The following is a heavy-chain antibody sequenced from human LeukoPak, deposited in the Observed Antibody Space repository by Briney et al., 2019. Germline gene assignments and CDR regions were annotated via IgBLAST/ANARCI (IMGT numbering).Heavy chain of an antibody. CDR1: GFTFRSND. CDR3: AKAVAQYYYDSSGYPFDY. D-gene: IGHD3-22*01. CDR2: ISSSSSTI. V-gene: IGHV3-48*03. Sequence: GGSLRLSCAASGFTFRSNDMHWVRQAPGKGLEWVSYISSSSSTIYYADSVKGRFTISRDNAKNSLYLQMNSLRAEDTAVYYCAKAVAQYYYDSSGYPFDYWGQGTLVTVSS. J-gene: IGHJ4*02.